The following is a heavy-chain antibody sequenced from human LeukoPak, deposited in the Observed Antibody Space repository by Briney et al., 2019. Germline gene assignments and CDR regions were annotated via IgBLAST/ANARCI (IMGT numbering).Heavy chain of an antibody. CDR1: GGSISSSS. J-gene: IGHJ4*02. D-gene: IGHD5-12*01. V-gene: IGHV3-48*01. Sequence: PSETLSLTCTVSGGSISSSSYYWGWIRQPPGKGLEWVSYISSSSTIIYYADSVKGRFTISRDNAKNSLYLQMNSLRAEDTAVYYCARYIIVAVGIDYWGQGTLVTVSS. CDR2: ISSSSTII. CDR3: ARYIIVAVGIDY.